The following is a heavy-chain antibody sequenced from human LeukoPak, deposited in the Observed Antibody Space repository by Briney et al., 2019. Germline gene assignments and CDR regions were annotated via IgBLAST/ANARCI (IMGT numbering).Heavy chain of an antibody. CDR2: ITGSGGST. J-gene: IGHJ4*02. Sequence: GGSLRLSCSASKVTFSSYAMSWVRQAPGRGLEWVSAITGSGGSTYYADSVKGRSTISRDNSKNTLYLQMNSLRAEDSAVYYCAKDSKTEEGFDYWGQGTLVTVSS. CDR1: KVTFSSYA. V-gene: IGHV3-23*01. D-gene: IGHD2-21*02. CDR3: AKDSKTEEGFDY.